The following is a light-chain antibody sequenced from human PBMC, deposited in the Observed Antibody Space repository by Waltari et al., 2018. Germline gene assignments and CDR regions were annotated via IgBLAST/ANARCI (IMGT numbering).Light chain of an antibody. CDR1: DSNIGNNH. CDR2: DNN. CDR3: GTWDSRLSGEV. Sequence: QSVLTQPPAVSATPGQKVIISCSGTDSNIGNNHVTWYQQFPGTAPKLLISDNNLRAPGIPDRFSGSKSGTSATLGITGLQTGDEADYYCGTWDSRLSGEVFGGGTKLTVL. J-gene: IGLJ3*02. V-gene: IGLV1-51*01.